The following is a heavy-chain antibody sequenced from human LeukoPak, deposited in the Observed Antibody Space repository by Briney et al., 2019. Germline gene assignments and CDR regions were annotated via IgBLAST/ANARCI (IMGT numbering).Heavy chain of an antibody. CDR1: GFGFSAYA. CDR3: AKTGSGWYGDY. V-gene: IGHV3-30*02. CDR2: IRYDGINK. Sequence: GGSLRLSCAASGFGFSAYAMYWVRQAPGKGPEWVALIRYDGINKYYGDSVKGRFTISRDNSKNMLYLQMNSLRAEDTAVYYCAKTGSGWYGDYWGQGARVTVSS. D-gene: IGHD6-13*01. J-gene: IGHJ4*02.